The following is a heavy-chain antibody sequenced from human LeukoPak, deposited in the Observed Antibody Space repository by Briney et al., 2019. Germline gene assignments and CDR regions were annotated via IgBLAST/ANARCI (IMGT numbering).Heavy chain of an antibody. CDR3: ARLADFYYFYTDV. CDR1: TGSMSSYI. J-gene: IGHJ6*03. CDR2: IYSNGNT. Sequence: SETLSLTCTVSTGSMSSYIWSWVRQPPGKGLEWIGYIYSNGNTNYNPSLKSRVTISVDTSKKQFSVRLSSVTAADTAVYYCARLADFYYFYTDVWGKATTVTVSS. V-gene: IGHV4-4*09.